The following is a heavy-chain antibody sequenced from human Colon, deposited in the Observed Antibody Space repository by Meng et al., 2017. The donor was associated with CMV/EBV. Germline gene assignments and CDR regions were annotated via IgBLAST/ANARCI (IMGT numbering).Heavy chain of an antibody. CDR2: INSDGNST. CDR3: AKGTASGSLYYFDY. V-gene: IGHV3-23*05. CDR1: GFTFRNYA. J-gene: IGHJ4*02. D-gene: IGHD6-13*01. Sequence: SGGGLGQPGGSLRLPCSASGFTFRNYAMSWVRQAPGKGLEWVSAINSDGNSTYSADSVKGRFTISRDNFKNTLSLQMNSLRAEDTAVYYCAKGTASGSLYYFDYWGQGALVTVSS.